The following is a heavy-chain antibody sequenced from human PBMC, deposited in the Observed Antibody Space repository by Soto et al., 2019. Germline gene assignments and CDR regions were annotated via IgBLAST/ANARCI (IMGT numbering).Heavy chain of an antibody. CDR1: GVSMSTSAYY. V-gene: IGHV4-31*03. CDR3: ARHVSAVGRRGYFDF. D-gene: IGHD5-18*01. Sequence: QVHLQESGPGLVNPSETLSLTCTVSGVSMSTSAYYWSWIRQHPGKVLEWIGYVYYSGSTFYNPSLMSRVTISVDTSKHQFSLKMTSVTAADTAMYYCARHVSAVGRRGYFDFWGLGTLVTVSS. CDR2: VYYSGST. J-gene: IGHJ4*02.